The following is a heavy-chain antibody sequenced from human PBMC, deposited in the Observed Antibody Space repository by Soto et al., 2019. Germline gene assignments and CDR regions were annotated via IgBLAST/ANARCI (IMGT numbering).Heavy chain of an antibody. D-gene: IGHD3-9*01. CDR2: ISAYNGNT. Sequence: GASSEGLCKASGYTFTSYGISWVRQAPGQGLEWMGWISAYNGNTNYAQKLQGRVTMTTDTSTSTAYMELRSLRSDDTAVYYCARGEEEYDILTGYYKYYYMYVWGKGTTVTVSS. V-gene: IGHV1-18*01. CDR1: GYTFTSYG. J-gene: IGHJ6*03. CDR3: ARGEEEYDILTGYYKYYYMYV.